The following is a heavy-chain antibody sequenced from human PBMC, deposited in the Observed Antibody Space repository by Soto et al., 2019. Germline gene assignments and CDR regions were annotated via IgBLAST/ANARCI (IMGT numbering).Heavy chain of an antibody. CDR3: ARMNVDSYQFYYAMDV. CDR1: GFSLTTGKMG. D-gene: IGHD4-17*01. J-gene: IGHJ6*02. Sequence: SGPTLVNPTETLTLTCTVSGFSLTTGKMGVSWICQPPGEALEWLAHIFSDNERSYSTSLQGRLTISKDTSGSQVVLSMTNVDPVDTATYYCARMNVDSYQFYYAMDVWGQGTTVTVSS. CDR2: IFSDNER. V-gene: IGHV2-26*01.